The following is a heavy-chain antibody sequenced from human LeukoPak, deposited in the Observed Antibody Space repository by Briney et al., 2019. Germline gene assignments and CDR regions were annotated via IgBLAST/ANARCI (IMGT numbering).Heavy chain of an antibody. CDR2: IYYSGST. CDR3: ARVPDYYDGSAYAFDI. Sequence: SQTLSVTCTVSGGSISSGDYYWSWIRQPPGKGLEWIGYIYYSGSTYYNPSLKSRVTISVDTSKNQFSLKLSPVTAADTAVYYCARVPDYYDGSAYAFDIWGQGTMVTVSS. J-gene: IGHJ3*02. D-gene: IGHD3-22*01. CDR1: GGSISSGDYY. V-gene: IGHV4-31*03.